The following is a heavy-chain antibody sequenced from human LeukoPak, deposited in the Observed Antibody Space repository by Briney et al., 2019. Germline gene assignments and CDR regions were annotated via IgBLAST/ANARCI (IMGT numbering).Heavy chain of an antibody. CDR1: GYTFTGYY. CDR3: AREWQQQATTNDY. V-gene: IGHV1-2*02. D-gene: IGHD6-13*01. J-gene: IGHJ4*02. Sequence: ASVKVSCKASGYTFTGYYMHWVRQAPGQGLEWMGWINPNSGGTNYAQKFQGRVTMTRDTSISTAYMELSRLRSDDTAVYYCAREWQQQATTNDYWGQGTLVTVSS. CDR2: INPNSGGT.